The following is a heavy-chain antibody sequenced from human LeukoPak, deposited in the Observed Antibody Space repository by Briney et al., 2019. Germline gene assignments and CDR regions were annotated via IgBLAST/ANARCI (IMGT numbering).Heavy chain of an antibody. CDR3: ARRTYFYDSSGYYFDY. CDR1: GGSISSYY. Sequence: PSETLSLTCTVSGGSISSYYWSWIRQPPAKGLECIGYIYYSGSTNYNPSLKSRVTISVDTPKNQFSLKLSSVTAADTAVYYCARRTYFYDSSGYYFDYWGQGTLVTVSS. J-gene: IGHJ4*02. CDR2: IYYSGST. V-gene: IGHV4-59*01. D-gene: IGHD3-22*01.